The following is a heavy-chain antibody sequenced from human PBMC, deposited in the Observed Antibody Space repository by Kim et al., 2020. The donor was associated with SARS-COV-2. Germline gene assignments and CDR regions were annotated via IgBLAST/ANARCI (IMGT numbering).Heavy chain of an antibody. Sequence: GGSLRLSCASSGFTFSSYSMNWVRQAPGKGLEWVSSISSSSSYIYYADSVKGRFTISRDNAKNSLYLQMNSLRAEDTAVYYCAAVRVEMATITDAFDIWGQGTMVTVSS. V-gene: IGHV3-21*01. J-gene: IGHJ3*02. CDR1: GFTFSSYS. CDR2: ISSSSSYI. CDR3: AAVRVEMATITDAFDI. D-gene: IGHD5-12*01.